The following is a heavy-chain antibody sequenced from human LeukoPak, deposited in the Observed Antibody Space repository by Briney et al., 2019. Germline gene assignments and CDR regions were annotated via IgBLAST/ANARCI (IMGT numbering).Heavy chain of an antibody. J-gene: IGHJ1*01. V-gene: IGHV3-30*04. Sequence: PGGSLRLSCAASGFTFSSYAMHWVRQAPGKGLEWVAVISYDGSNKYYADSVKGRFTISRDNSKNTLYLQMNSLRAEDTAVYYCAKSATVTTSFREYFQHWGQGTLVTVSS. CDR3: AKSATVTTSFREYFQH. CDR2: ISYDGSNK. CDR1: GFTFSSYA. D-gene: IGHD4-17*01.